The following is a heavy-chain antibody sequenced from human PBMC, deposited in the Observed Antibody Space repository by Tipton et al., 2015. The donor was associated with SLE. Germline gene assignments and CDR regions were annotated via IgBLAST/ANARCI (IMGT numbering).Heavy chain of an antibody. V-gene: IGHV3-23*01. CDR2: ISATTANT. Sequence: SLRLSCAASGFTFSTYPMTWVRQAPGKGLEWVSTISATTANTYYADSVKGRFTISRDNAKNSLYLQMNSLRAEDTALYYCAKDSDINYYYYMDVWGKGTTVTVSS. J-gene: IGHJ6*03. CDR3: AKDSDINYYYYMDV. CDR1: GFTFSTYP.